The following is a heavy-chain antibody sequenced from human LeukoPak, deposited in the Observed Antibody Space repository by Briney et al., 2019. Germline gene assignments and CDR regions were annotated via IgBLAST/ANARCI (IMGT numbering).Heavy chain of an antibody. CDR3: ARDNGDYWFDY. CDR1: GYTFTGYY. D-gene: IGHD4-17*01. CDR2: INPNSGGT. J-gene: IGHJ4*02. Sequence: GAAVKVSCQASGYTFTGYYMHWVRQAPGQGLEWMGWINPNSGGTNYAQKFQGRVTMTRDTSISTAYMELIRLRSDDTAVYYCARDNGDYWFDYWGQGTLVTVSS. V-gene: IGHV1-2*02.